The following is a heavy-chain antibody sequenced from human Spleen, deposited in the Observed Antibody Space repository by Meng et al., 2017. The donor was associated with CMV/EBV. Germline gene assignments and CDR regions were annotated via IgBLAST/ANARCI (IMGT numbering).Heavy chain of an antibody. J-gene: IGHJ4*02. V-gene: IGHV1-18*01. CDR2: VSAENGDT. CDR1: GYNFDIYG. D-gene: IGHD4-17*01. Sequence: QNQLVQSGPVLKRPGASVKVSCKASGYNFDIYGITWVRQAPGQGLEWVGWVSAENGDTDYGQKFQGRVTVTADTFTNTAYMEMRSLRSDDSAMYYCARAGAAVTTHFDFWGQGTLVTVSS. CDR3: ARAGAAVTTHFDF.